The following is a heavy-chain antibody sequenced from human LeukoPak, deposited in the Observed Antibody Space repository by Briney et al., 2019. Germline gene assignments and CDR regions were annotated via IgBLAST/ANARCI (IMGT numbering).Heavy chain of an antibody. D-gene: IGHD3-10*01. CDR1: GGTFSRYA. V-gene: IGHV1-69*06. J-gene: IGHJ3*02. CDR3: ARDRLQYYYGSGSYYNPGDAFDI. CDR2: IIPIFGTA. Sequence: ASAKVSCKASGGTFSRYAISWVRQAPGQGLEWMGGIIPIFGTANYAQKFQGRVTITADKSTSTAYMELSSLRSEDTAVYYCARDRLQYYYGSGSYYNPGDAFDIWGQGTMVTVSS.